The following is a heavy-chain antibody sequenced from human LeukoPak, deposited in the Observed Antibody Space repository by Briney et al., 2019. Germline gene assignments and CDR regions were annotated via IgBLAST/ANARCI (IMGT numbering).Heavy chain of an antibody. CDR2: IYYSGST. Sequence: SETLSLTCTVSWGSISSYYWSWIRQPPGKGLEWIGYIYYSGSTNYNPSLKSRVTISVETSKNQFSLKLSSVTAAETAVYYCARDLTSGYGSVSTRWFVPWGQRTLVTVSS. V-gene: IGHV4-59*01. J-gene: IGHJ5*02. D-gene: IGHD3-10*01. CDR3: ARDLTSGYGSVSTRWFVP. CDR1: WGSISSYY.